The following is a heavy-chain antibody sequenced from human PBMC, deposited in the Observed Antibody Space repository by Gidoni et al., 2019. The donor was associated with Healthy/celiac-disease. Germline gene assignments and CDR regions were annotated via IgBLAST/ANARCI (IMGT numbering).Heavy chain of an antibody. CDR2: INHSGST. D-gene: IGHD3-22*01. V-gene: IGHV4-34*01. J-gene: IGHJ5*02. Sequence: QVQLQQWGAGLLKPSETLALTCAVYGGSFSGYYWSWIRQPPGKGLEWIGEINHSGSTNYNPSLKSRVTISVDTSKNQFSLKLSSVTAADTAVYYCARSGYYDSSGYYYVGSGWFDPWGQGTLVTVSS. CDR3: ARSGYYDSSGYYYVGSGWFDP. CDR1: GGSFSGYY.